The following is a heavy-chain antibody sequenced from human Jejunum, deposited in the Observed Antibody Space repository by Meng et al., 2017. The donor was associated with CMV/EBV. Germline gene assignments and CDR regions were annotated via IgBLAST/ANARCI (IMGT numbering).Heavy chain of an antibody. J-gene: IGHJ4*02. CDR1: GGSFSAYT. CDR3: ATVDEYAIKY. CDR2: IDHLRRT. D-gene: IGHD5-12*01. Sequence: QGQLQGWGDGLLEQSETLSLTCMLYGGSFSAYTWSCIRQAPGNGLEWVAEIDHLRRTNFNPSLKSRVSISRDTSRDQFSLRLNSVTAADTAVYYCATVDEYAIKYWGQGTLVTVSS. V-gene: IGHV4-34*01.